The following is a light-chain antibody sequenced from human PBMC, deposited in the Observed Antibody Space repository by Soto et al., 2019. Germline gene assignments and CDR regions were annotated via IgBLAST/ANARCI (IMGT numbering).Light chain of an antibody. V-gene: IGKV3-15*01. CDR2: DTS. CDR3: QQRSDWPT. J-gene: IGKJ4*01. Sequence: EIVMTQSPATLSLSPGERATLSCRASQSVSSNLVWYLQKPGQAPRLLIYDTSTRATNVPARFSGSGSETEFTLTISGLQSEDFGIYYCQQRSDWPTFGGGTKVEIK. CDR1: QSVSSN.